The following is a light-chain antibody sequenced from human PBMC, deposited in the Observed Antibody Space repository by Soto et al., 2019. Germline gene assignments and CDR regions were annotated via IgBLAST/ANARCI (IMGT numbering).Light chain of an antibody. Sequence: QSALTQPASVSGSPGQSITISCTGTIRDVGAYNLVSWYQQHPGKAPKLIIYEVRNRPSGISSRFSGSRSGNTASLTISGLQSEDEGDYYCSAYTARSTLVFGGGTKVTVL. CDR1: IRDVGAYNL. J-gene: IGLJ3*02. V-gene: IGLV2-14*01. CDR3: SAYTARSTLV. CDR2: EVR.